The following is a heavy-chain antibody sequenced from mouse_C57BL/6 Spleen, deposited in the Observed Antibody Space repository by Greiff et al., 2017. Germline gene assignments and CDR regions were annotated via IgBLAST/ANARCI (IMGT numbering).Heavy chain of an antibody. CDR2: IYPGSGNT. CDR3: AREGHYYGSSYGVDFDV. Sequence: QVQLQQSGPEPVKPGASVKISCKASGYTFTDYYINWVKQRPGQGLEWIGWIYPGSGNTKYNEKFKGKATLTVDTSSSTAYMQLSSLTSEDSAVXFCAREGHYYGSSYGVDFDVWGTGTTVTVSS. CDR1: GYTFTDYY. D-gene: IGHD1-1*01. V-gene: IGHV1-84*01. J-gene: IGHJ1*03.